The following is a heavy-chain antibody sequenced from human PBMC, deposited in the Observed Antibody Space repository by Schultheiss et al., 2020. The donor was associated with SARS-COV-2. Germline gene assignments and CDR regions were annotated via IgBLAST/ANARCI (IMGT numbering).Heavy chain of an antibody. V-gene: IGHV1-18*01. D-gene: IGHD3/OR15-3a*01. CDR3: AREFELGVYGMDV. CDR1: GGTFSSYA. J-gene: IGHJ6*02. Sequence: ASVKVSCKASGGTFSSYAISWVRQAPGQGPEWMGWISGYNGNTNYAQKFQGRVTITRDTSASTAYMELSSLRSEDTAVYYCAREFELGVYGMDVWGQGTTVTVSS. CDR2: ISGYNGNT.